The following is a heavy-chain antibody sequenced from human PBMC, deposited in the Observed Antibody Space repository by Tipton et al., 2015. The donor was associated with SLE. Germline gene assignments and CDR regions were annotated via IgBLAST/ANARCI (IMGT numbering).Heavy chain of an antibody. V-gene: IGHV4-59*11. CDR2: IYYSGST. Sequence: TLSLTCTVSGGSISSHYWSWIRQPPGKGLEWIGYIYYSGSTNYNPSLKSRITISVDTSKNQFSLKLSSVTAADTAVYYCARAPPLSFYDYWGQGTLVTVSS. J-gene: IGHJ4*02. CDR3: ARAPPLSFYDY. CDR1: GGSISSHY. D-gene: IGHD1-26*01.